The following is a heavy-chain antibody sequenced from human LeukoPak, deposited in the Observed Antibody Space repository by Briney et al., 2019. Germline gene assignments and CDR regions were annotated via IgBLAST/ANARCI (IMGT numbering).Heavy chain of an antibody. CDR3: ARDWELLNFDY. Sequence: GGSLRLSCAASGFTFSDYYMSWIRQAPGKGLEWVSYISSSSSTIYYADSVKGRFTISRDNAKNSLYLQMNSLRAEDTAVYYCARDWELLNFDYWGQGTLVTVSS. CDR2: ISSSSSTI. V-gene: IGHV3-11*04. D-gene: IGHD1-26*01. CDR1: GFTFSDYY. J-gene: IGHJ4*02.